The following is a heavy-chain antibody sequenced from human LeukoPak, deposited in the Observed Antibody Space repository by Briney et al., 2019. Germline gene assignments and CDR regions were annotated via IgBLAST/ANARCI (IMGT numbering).Heavy chain of an antibody. J-gene: IGHJ4*02. D-gene: IGHD3-22*01. Sequence: SETLSLTCTVSGGSITGFYWNWIQQPAGQGLEWLGRVYSSGVGNFNPSLTSRVTMSVDTSKNQFSLKLTSLTAADTAVYYCAREEFLHEIDSSGYFVYWGQGTLVTVSS. CDR3: AREEFLHEIDSSGYFVY. CDR1: GGSITGFY. CDR2: VYSSGVG. V-gene: IGHV4-4*07.